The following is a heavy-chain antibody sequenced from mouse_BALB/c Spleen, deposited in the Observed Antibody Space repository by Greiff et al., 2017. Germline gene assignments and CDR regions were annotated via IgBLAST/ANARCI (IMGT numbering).Heavy chain of an antibody. J-gene: IGHJ4*01. V-gene: IGHV1-4*01. CDR2: INPSSGYT. CDR3: ARDYGSSPYAMDY. Sequence: QVQLQQSGAELARPGASVKMSCKASGYTFTSYTMHWVQQRPGQGLEWIGYINPSSGYTNYNQKFKDKATLTADNSSSTAYMQLSSLTSEDSAVYYCARDYGSSPYAMDYWGQGTSGTVSS. CDR1: GYTFTSYT. D-gene: IGHD1-1*01.